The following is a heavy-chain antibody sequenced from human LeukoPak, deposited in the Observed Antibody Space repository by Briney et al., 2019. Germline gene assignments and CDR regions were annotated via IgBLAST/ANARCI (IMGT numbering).Heavy chain of an antibody. D-gene: IGHD6-13*01. Sequence: GGSLRLSCAASGFTFSSYSMNWVRQAPGKGLEWVSSISSSSSYIYYADSVKGRFTISRDNAKNSLYLQMNSLRAEDTAVYYCARDLSSRQQLTNWFDPWGQGTLVTVSS. V-gene: IGHV3-21*01. CDR1: GFTFSSYS. CDR2: ISSSSSYI. J-gene: IGHJ5*02. CDR3: ARDLSSRQQLTNWFDP.